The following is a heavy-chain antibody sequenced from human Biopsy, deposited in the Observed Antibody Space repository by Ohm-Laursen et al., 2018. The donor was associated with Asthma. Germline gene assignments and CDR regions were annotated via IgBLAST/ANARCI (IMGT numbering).Heavy chain of an antibody. CDR3: ARTFHFWSPYHAEHYQH. V-gene: IGHV3-7*01. J-gene: IGHJ1*01. CDR2: IKHDGSEK. Sequence: SLRLSCSASGFTFGDYWMSWVRQVPGKGLEWVANIKHDGSEKNHVDSLKGRFTISRDNAKNSLYLQMNSLRAEDTAVYYCARTFHFWSPYHAEHYQHWGQGTLVTVSS. D-gene: IGHD3-3*02. CDR1: GFTFGDYW.